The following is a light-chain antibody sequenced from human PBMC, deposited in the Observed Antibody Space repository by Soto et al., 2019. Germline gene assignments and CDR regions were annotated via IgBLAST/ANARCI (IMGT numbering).Light chain of an antibody. Sequence: IQMTQSPSSLSASVGDRVTITCRASRYIRSDLSWYQQRPGQAPKVLIYTASSLQSGVPSRFSGSGSGTDYTLTISSLQPEDCATYYCLQDYNYPWTFGQGTKVEIK. V-gene: IGKV1-6*01. CDR3: LQDYNYPWT. J-gene: IGKJ1*01. CDR2: TAS. CDR1: RYIRSD.